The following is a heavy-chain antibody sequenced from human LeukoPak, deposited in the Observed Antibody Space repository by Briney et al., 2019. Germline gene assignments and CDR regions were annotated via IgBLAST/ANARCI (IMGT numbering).Heavy chain of an antibody. CDR3: ARRGGKVRGFYDAFDI. CDR1: GGSISSYY. J-gene: IGHJ3*02. V-gene: IGHV4-59*08. D-gene: IGHD3-10*01. Sequence: SETLSLTCTVSGGSISSYYWSWIRQPPGKGLEWIGLIYYSGSTDYNPSLKSRVTMSLHTSKNQFSLKLSSVTAGDTAVYYCARRGGKVRGFYDAFDIWGQGTMVTVSS. CDR2: IYYSGST.